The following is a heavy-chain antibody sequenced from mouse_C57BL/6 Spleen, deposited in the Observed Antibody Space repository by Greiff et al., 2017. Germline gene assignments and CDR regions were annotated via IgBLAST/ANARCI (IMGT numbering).Heavy chain of an antibody. CDR2: IRRKSTNYAT. CDR1: GFSFHPYA. D-gene: IGHD1-1*02. V-gene: IGHV10-1*01. CDR3: VRHRGGGAMDY. Sequence: EVKLMESGRGLVQPKGSLKLSCAASGFSFHPYAMNWVRQAPGKGLEWVARIRRKSTNYATYYAYSVKDRFTISRDDSESMLYLQMNNLKTEETAMYYGVRHRGGGAMDYWGQGTSVTVSS. J-gene: IGHJ4*01.